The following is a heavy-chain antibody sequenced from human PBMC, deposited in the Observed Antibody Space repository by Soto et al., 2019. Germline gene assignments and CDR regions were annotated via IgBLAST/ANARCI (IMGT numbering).Heavy chain of an antibody. V-gene: IGHV3-23*01. CDR3: AKDTYYYDSSGYYVFDY. D-gene: IGHD3-22*01. CDR1: GFIFSTYA. J-gene: IGHJ4*02. Sequence: GGSLRLSCAASGFIFSTYAMSWVRQAPGKVLEWVSTISGRGGRLYYADSVKGRFTISRDNSKSTVYLQMNSLRAEDTAIYYCAKDTYYYDSSGYYVFDYWGQGALVTVSS. CDR2: ISGRGGRL.